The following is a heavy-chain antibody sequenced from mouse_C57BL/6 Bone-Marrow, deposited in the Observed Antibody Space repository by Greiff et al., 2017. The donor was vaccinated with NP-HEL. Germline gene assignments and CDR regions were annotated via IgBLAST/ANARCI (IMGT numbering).Heavy chain of an antibody. CDR2: IYPRSGNT. Sequence: QVQLKQSGAELARPGASVKLSCKASGYTFTSYGISWVKQRTGQGLEWIGEIYPRSGNTYYNEKFKGKATLTADKSSSTAYMELRSLTSEDSAVYFCARRDYILYFDYWGQGTTLTVSS. V-gene: IGHV1-81*01. J-gene: IGHJ2*01. D-gene: IGHD1-3*01. CDR3: ARRDYILYFDY. CDR1: GYTFTSYG.